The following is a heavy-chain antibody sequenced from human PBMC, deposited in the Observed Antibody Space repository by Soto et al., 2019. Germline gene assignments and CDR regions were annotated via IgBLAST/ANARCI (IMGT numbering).Heavy chain of an antibody. CDR2: INAGNGDT. CDR3: ARAAGGWTSVDGRFVKFILDY. J-gene: IGHJ4*02. Sequence: GASVKVSCKTSGYTFSMHAIHWVRQAPGQGLEWMGWINAGNGDTKYSENFQGRVAITRDAYASAAYMEVRSLRSEDTAIYYCARAAGGWTSVDGRFVKFILDYWGQGSVVTVSS. CDR1: GYTFSMHA. D-gene: IGHD3-16*01. V-gene: IGHV1-3*01.